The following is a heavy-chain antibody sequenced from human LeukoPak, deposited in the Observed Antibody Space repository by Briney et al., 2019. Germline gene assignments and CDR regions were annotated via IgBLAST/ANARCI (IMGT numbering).Heavy chain of an antibody. CDR3: ARDHNWAFDY. Sequence: IHYADSVKGRFTISRDNAKNSLYLQMNSLRVEDTAVYYCARDHNWAFDYWGQGTLVASPQ. D-gene: IGHD1-1*01. J-gene: IGHJ4*02. V-gene: IGHV3-48*03. CDR2: I.